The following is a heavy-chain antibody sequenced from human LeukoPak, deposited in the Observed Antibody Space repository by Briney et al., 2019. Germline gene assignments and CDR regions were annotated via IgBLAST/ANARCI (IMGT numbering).Heavy chain of an antibody. D-gene: IGHD6-19*01. V-gene: IGHV3-7*03. CDR3: ARHWWDSSGSYHFDY. Sequence: GGSLRLSCAASGFTFSRYWMSWVRQAPGNGLEWVANIKQDGSEIYYVASVKGRFTFSRDNAKNSLSLQMNSLRADDTAVYYCARHWWDSSGSYHFDYWGQGTLVTVSS. J-gene: IGHJ4*02. CDR2: IKQDGSEI. CDR1: GFTFSRYW.